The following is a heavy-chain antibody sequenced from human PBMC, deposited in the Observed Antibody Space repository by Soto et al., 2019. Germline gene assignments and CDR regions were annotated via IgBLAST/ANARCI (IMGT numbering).Heavy chain of an antibody. CDR3: ARDQGWNDGAYYYYGMDV. Sequence: GASVKVSCKASGYTFTSYGISWVRQAPGQGLEWMGWISAYNGNTNYAQKLQGRATMTTDTSTSTDYMELRSLRSDDTAVYYCARDQGWNDGAYYYYGMDVWGQGTTVTVSS. J-gene: IGHJ6*02. CDR2: ISAYNGNT. D-gene: IGHD1-1*01. V-gene: IGHV1-18*01. CDR1: GYTFTSYG.